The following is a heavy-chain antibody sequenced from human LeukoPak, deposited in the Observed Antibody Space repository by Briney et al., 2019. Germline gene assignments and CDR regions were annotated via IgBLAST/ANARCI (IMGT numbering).Heavy chain of an antibody. CDR1: GFTFSSSD. V-gene: IGHV3-23*01. CDR3: ARDRPGFSSGSYYNGALDY. Sequence: GGSLRLSCAASGFTFSSSDMSWVRQAPGKGLEWVSPISGSGDSTYYTDSVKGRFTISRDNSKSTLYLQMNSLRAEDTAVYYCARDRPGFSSGSYYNGALDYWGQGTLVTVSS. J-gene: IGHJ4*02. CDR2: ISGSGDST. D-gene: IGHD3-10*01.